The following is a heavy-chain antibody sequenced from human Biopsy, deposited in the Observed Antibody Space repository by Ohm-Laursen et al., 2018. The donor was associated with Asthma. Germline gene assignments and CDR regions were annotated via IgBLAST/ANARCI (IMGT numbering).Heavy chain of an antibody. J-gene: IGHJ4*02. D-gene: IGHD1-26*01. Sequence: SLRLSCAASGFTFSNYGMHWVRQAPGKGLDWVAAISFDGSNKNYTDSVKGRFTISRDNSRNTLHLEMNSLRAEDTAVYFCAKEVFPGWELRRGPDSWGQGTLVTVSS. CDR1: GFTFSNYG. CDR3: AKEVFPGWELRRGPDS. CDR2: ISFDGSNK. V-gene: IGHV3-30*18.